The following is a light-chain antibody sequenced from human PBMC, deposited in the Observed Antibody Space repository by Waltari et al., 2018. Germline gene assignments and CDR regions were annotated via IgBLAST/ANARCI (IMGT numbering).Light chain of an antibody. Sequence: DIQMTQSPSSLSASVGDRVTITCRASMGISKSLAWFQQKPGKAPKSLIYATSRLQSGVPSKFSGSGSGTAFTRTISSLQPEDFATYYCQQYNSYPFTFGGGTKVEIK. CDR2: ATS. J-gene: IGKJ4*01. CDR3: QQYNSYPFT. CDR1: MGISKS. V-gene: IGKV1-16*02.